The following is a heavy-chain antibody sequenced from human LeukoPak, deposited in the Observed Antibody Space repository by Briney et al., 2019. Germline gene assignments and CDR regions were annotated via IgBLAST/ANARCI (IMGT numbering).Heavy chain of an antibody. V-gene: IGHV3-30*18. D-gene: IGHD3-22*01. CDR2: ISYDGSNK. Sequence: HPGGSLRLSCAASGFTFSSYGKHWVRQAPGKGLEWVAVISYDGSNKYYADSVKGRFTISRDNSKNTLYLQMNSLRAEDTAVYYCAKVRAYYDSSGYIDYWGQGTLVTVSS. J-gene: IGHJ4*02. CDR1: GFTFSSYG. CDR3: AKVRAYYDSSGYIDY.